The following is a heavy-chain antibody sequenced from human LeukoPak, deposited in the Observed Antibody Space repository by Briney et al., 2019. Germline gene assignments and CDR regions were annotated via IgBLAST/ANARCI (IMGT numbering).Heavy chain of an antibody. J-gene: IGHJ4*02. CDR3: ARGLIMTAISPDAFDY. CDR2: INHSGST. D-gene: IGHD2-21*02. CDR1: GGSFSGCY. V-gene: IGHV4-34*01. Sequence: SETLSLTCAVYGGSFSGCYWSWIRQPPGKALEWIGEINHSGSTNYNPSLKSRVTISVDTSKNQFSLKLSSVTAADTAVYYCARGLIMTAISPDAFDYWGQGTLVSVSS.